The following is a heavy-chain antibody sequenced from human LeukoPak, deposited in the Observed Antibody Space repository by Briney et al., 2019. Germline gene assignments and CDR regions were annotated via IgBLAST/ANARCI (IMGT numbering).Heavy chain of an antibody. CDR3: ARARRSGGRHVALDI. CDR2: VDHSGNT. Sequence: SETLSLTCAVSGVSFSGSYWNWIRQPPGKGLEWIGEVDHSGNTNYNPSLKSRVTTSADTSMNQFSLRLTSVTAADTAVYYCARARRSGGRHVALDIWGQGTMVTVSS. D-gene: IGHD6-19*01. J-gene: IGHJ3*02. V-gene: IGHV4-34*01. CDR1: GVSFSGSY.